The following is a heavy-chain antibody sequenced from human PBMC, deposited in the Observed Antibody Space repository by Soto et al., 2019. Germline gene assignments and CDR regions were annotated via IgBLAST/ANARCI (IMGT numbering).Heavy chain of an antibody. CDR3: AREVGRLDIWGSYRMLFDY. CDR2: ISSSSSYI. CDR1: GFTFSSYS. V-gene: IGHV3-21*01. J-gene: IGHJ4*02. Sequence: EVQLVESGGGLVKPGGSLRLSCAASGFTFSSYSMNWVRQAPGKGLEWVSSISSSSSYIYYADSVKGRFTISRDNAQNSLYLQMNSLRAEDTAVYYCAREVGRLDIWGSYRMLFDYWGQGTLVTVSS. D-gene: IGHD3-16*02.